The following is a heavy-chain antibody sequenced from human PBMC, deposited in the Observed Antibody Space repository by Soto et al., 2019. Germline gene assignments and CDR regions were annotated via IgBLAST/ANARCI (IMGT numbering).Heavy chain of an antibody. V-gene: IGHV4-4*07. J-gene: IGHJ3*02. D-gene: IGHD1-1*01. CDR1: GGSIISFY. CDR3: ARESKGAPERSRAFDI. CDR2: VSATETA. Sequence: SETLSLTCTVSGGSIISFYWSWIRQSAGKGLEWIGRVSATETASYNPSLRSRVTMSADMSSNQFSLNLNSVTAADSAVYFCARESKGAPERSRAFDIWGQGTVVTVSS.